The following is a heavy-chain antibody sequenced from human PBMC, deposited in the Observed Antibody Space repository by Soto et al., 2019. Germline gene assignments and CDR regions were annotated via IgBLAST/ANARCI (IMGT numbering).Heavy chain of an antibody. CDR2: IYYSGST. D-gene: IGHD2-8*01. CDR3: ASPYCTNGVCYTGDYYGMDV. J-gene: IGHJ6*02. Sequence: PSETLSLTCTVSGGSISSSSYYRGWIRQPPGKGLEWIGSIYYSGSTYYNPSLKSRVTISVDTSKNQFSLKLSSVTAADTAVYYCASPYCTNGVCYTGDYYGMDVWGQGTTVTVSS. CDR1: GGSISSSSYY. V-gene: IGHV4-39*01.